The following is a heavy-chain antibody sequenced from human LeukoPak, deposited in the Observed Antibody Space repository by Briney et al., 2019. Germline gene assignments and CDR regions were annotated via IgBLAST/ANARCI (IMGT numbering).Heavy chain of an antibody. CDR3: AKDLGLHYYYYMDV. CDR2: ISGSGGST. D-gene: IGHD2-21*02. J-gene: IGHJ6*03. Sequence: GGSLRLSYAASGFTFDDYGMSWVRQAPGKGLEWVSSISGSGGSTYYADSVKGRFTISRDNSKNTLYVQMNSLRAEDTAVYYCAKDLGLHYYYYMDVWGKGTTVTISS. CDR1: GFTFDDYG. V-gene: IGHV3-23*01.